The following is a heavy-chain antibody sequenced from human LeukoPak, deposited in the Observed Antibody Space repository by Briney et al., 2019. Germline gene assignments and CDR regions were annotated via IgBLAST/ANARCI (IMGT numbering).Heavy chain of an antibody. D-gene: IGHD2-8*01. Sequence: SGPTLVKPPQTLTLTCTFSGFSLSTSGVGVGWIRQPPGKALEWLALIYWDDDKRYGPSLKSRLTITKDTSKNQVVLTMTNMDPVDTATYYCAHSEVATNPFDYWGQGTLVTVSS. CDR1: GFSLSTSGVG. V-gene: IGHV2-5*05. CDR3: AHSEVATNPFDY. CDR2: IYWDDDK. J-gene: IGHJ4*02.